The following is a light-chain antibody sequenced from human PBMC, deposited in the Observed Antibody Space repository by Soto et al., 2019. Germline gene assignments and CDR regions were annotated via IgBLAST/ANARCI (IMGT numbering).Light chain of an antibody. J-gene: IGKJ5*01. CDR1: QSVSID. V-gene: IGKV3-15*01. CDR2: GAS. Sequence: EIVMTQSPATLSVSPGERATLSCRASQSVSIDLAWYQQTPGQAPRLLIYGASTRATGIPVRFSGSASGTDFTLTISRLEPEDFAVYYCQQYGSSSTFGQGTRLEI. CDR3: QQYGSSST.